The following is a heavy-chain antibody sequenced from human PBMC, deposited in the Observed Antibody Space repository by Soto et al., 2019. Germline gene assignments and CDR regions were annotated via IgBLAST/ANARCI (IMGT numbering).Heavy chain of an antibody. CDR2: ISGSGGTT. Sequence: EVHLLESGGGLVQPGGSLRLSCAASGFTFNNYAMTWVRQAPGKGLEWVSHISGSGGTTYYADSVKGRFTVSRDNSKNTLYLQLSSLRAEDTAVYYCARVIRHYGSGSYYNAYNWFDPWGQGTLVTVSS. CDR1: GFTFNNYA. V-gene: IGHV3-23*01. J-gene: IGHJ5*02. CDR3: ARVIRHYGSGSYYNAYNWFDP. D-gene: IGHD3-10*01.